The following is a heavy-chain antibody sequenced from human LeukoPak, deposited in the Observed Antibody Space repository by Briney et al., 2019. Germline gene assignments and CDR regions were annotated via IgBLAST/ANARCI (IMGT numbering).Heavy chain of an antibody. CDR3: AKDHRIVVVITTCAFDI. D-gene: IGHD3-22*01. CDR1: GFTFSSYA. V-gene: IGHV3-23*01. CDR2: ISGSGGST. Sequence: PGGSLRLSCAASGFTFSSYAMSWVRQAPGKGLEWVSAISGSGGSTYYADSVKGRFTISRDNSKNTLYLQMNSLRAEDTAVYYCAKDHRIVVVITTCAFDIWGQGTMVTV. J-gene: IGHJ3*02.